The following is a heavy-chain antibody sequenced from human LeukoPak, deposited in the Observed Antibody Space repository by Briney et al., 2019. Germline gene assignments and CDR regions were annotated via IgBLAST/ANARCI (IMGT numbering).Heavy chain of an antibody. CDR1: GGTFSSYA. D-gene: IGHD3-22*01. V-gene: IGHV1-69*05. J-gene: IGHJ6*02. CDR3: ARDPAYDSSGSYYYYGMDV. Sequence: SVKVSCKASGGTFSSYAISWVRQAPGQGLEWMGGIIPIFGTANYAQKFQGRVTITTDESTSTAYMELSSLRSEDTAVYYCARDPAYDSSGSYYYYGMDVWGQGTTVTVSS. CDR2: IIPIFGTA.